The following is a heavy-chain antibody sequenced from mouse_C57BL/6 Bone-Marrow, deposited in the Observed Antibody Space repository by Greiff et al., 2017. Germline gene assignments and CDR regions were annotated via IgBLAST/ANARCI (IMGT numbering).Heavy chain of an antibody. V-gene: IGHV1-69*01. J-gene: IGHJ1*03. CDR3: ARRYGSRWYFDV. D-gene: IGHD1-1*01. Sequence: QVQLQQPGAELVMPGASVKLSCKASGYTFTSYWMHWVKQRPGQGLEWIGEIDPSDSYTNYNQKFKGKSTLTVDKSSSTAYMQLSSLTSEDSAVYYCARRYGSRWYFDVWGTGTTVTVSS. CDR1: GYTFTSYW. CDR2: IDPSDSYT.